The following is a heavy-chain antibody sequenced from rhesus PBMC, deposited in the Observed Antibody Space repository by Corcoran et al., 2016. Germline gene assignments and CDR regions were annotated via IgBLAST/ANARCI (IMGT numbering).Heavy chain of an antibody. V-gene: IGHV1S2*01. D-gene: IGHD2-21*01. CDR3: ARGDCTGNGCFMVDY. CDR2: INPYTDNK. CDR1: GYTFTDYY. Sequence: QVQLVQSGAEVKKPGSSVKVSCKASGYTFTDYYMQLVSQAPPQGREWMGWINPYTDNKNDAQKCQGRVTMTRDIATSTTYIELSSLRSEDTAVYYCARGDCTGNGCFMVDYWGQGVLVTVSS. J-gene: IGHJ4*01.